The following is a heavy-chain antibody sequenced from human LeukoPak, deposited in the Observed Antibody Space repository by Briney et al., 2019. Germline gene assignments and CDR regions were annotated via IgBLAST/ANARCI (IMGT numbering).Heavy chain of an antibody. Sequence: GKSLRLSCAASGFSFSTYSFHLVRQAPGKGLEWVAVISDNELNTFYADSVKCRFTISRDNSKSTVYLHMNRLRPAATAVYFCARDDGVAYYFAYFDLWGRGTLVAVSS. D-gene: IGHD3/OR15-3a*01. CDR1: GFSFSTYS. J-gene: IGHJ2*01. CDR3: ARDDGVAYYFAYFDL. CDR2: ISDNELNT. V-gene: IGHV3-30*01.